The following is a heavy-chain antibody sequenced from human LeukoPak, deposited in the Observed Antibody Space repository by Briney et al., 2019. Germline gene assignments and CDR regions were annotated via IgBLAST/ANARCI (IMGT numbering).Heavy chain of an antibody. CDR2: ISCCGGST. Sequence: PGGSLTLACAAYRFTLSSYAMSGVRQAPGKGLDWVSAISCCGGSTYYADSVKGRFALSRDNSMSTLYLQMNSLRAEDTAVYYCAKPVAAAGTGDAFDIWGQGTMVTVSS. J-gene: IGHJ3*02. CDR3: AKPVAAAGTGDAFDI. V-gene: IGHV3-23*01. D-gene: IGHD6-13*01. CDR1: RFTLSSYA.